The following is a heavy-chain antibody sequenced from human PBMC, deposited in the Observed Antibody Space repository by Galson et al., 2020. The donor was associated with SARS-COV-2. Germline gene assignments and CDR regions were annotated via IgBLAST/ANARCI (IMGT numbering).Heavy chain of an antibody. V-gene: IGHV1-8*01. CDR3: ARSYDDFATWFDP. Sequence: ALVKVSCKASGYTFTNYEINWVRQAPGQGLEWMGWMNPHSGNTGYAQKFQGRVTMTRTTSISTAYMELNSLTSEDTAVYYCARSYDDFATWFDPWGQGTLVTVSS. CDR1: GYTFTNYE. J-gene: IGHJ5*02. CDR2: MNPHSGNT. D-gene: IGHD4-17*01.